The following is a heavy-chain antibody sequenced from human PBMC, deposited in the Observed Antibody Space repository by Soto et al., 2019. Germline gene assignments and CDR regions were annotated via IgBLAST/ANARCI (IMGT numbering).Heavy chain of an antibody. D-gene: IGHD6-13*01. Sequence: VQLVESGGDLVQPGGSLRLSCAASGFSFSTTWMHWVRQAPGKGLEWVSRINSDGSTTYADSVRGRFTISRDNAENTLYLQMNSLRDVDTAVYYCARDWYYTLDYWGQGTLVTVSS. CDR1: GFSFSTTW. CDR3: ARDWYYTLDY. J-gene: IGHJ4*02. CDR2: INSDGST. V-gene: IGHV3-74*01.